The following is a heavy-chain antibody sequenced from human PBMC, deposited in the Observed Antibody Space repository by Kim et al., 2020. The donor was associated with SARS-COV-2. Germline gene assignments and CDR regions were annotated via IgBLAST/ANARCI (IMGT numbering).Heavy chain of an antibody. D-gene: IGHD6-13*01. J-gene: IGHJ5*02. CDR3: AREDRIAATQFDP. Sequence: NPSLKSRVTISVDTSKNQFSLKLSSVTAADTAVYYCAREDRIAATQFDPWGQGTLVTVSS. V-gene: IGHV4-31*02.